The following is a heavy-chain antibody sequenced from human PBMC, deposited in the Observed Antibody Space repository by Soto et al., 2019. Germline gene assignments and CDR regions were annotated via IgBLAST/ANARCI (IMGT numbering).Heavy chain of an antibody. Sequence: SETLSLTCNVSGDSIRSYFWSWIRQPPGKGLEWIGYIPYSGGPTYNPSLKSRVTISIDTSKKQFSLKMTSVTAADTAVYYCASSKMGLISVLETWSQGTLVTVS. J-gene: IGHJ5*02. V-gene: IGHV4-59*01. D-gene: IGHD2-8*01. CDR1: GDSIRSYF. CDR2: IPYSGGP. CDR3: ASSKMGLISVLET.